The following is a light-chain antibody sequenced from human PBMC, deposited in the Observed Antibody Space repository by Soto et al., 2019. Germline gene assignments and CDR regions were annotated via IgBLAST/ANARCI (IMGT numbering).Light chain of an antibody. CDR3: HQYGSSPWT. CDR1: QSVSSN. J-gene: IGKJ1*01. V-gene: IGKV3-20*01. CDR2: GAS. Sequence: EIVMTQSPATLSVSPWERATLSCRASQSVSSNLAWYQQKPGQAPRLLIYGASSRATGIPDRFSGSGSGTDFTLTISRLEPEDFAVYYCHQYGSSPWTFGQGTKVDI.